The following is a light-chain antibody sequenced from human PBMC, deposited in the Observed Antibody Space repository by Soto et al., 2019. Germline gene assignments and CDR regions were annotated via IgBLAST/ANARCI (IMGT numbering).Light chain of an antibody. CDR2: AAS. J-gene: IGKJ5*01. V-gene: IGKV1-12*01. CDR1: EDISTW. CDR3: QQSYSTPIT. Sequence: IQMTQSPSSVSAAVGXXVTIXCRSSEDISTWLAWYQQKPGKAPKXXIYAASSLQSGVPSRFSGSGSGTDFTLTISSLQPEDFATYYCQQSYSTPITFGQGTRLEIK.